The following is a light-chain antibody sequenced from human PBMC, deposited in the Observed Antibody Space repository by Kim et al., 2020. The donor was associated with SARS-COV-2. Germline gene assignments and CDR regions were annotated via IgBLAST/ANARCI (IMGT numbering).Light chain of an antibody. J-gene: IGKJ1*01. V-gene: IGKV1-5*03. CDR2: KAA. Sequence: SASVGDRVTITCRASQSMSNWLAEYQQKPRKAPKLLIYKAASLESRVPARFSVSGSGTEFNLTINSLQPDDFETYNYQQYDTYWTFGQGTKVDIK. CDR3: QQYDTYWT. CDR1: QSMSNW.